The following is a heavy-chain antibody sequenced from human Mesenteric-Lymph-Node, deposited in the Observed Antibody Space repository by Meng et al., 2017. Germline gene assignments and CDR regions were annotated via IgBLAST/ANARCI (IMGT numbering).Heavy chain of an antibody. CDR1: GGSVSSGGYY. J-gene: IGHJ4*02. CDR3: ARVSSGWDYFDY. CDR2: IYYSGST. Sequence: PESGPGLVKPSQTRSLTCIVSGGSVSSGGYYWTWIRQHPGKGLEWFGHIYYSGSTFYNPSLKRRVIISIDTSKNQFSLNLRSVTAADTAVYYCARVSSGWDYFDYWGQGTLVTVSS. V-gene: IGHV4-31*03. D-gene: IGHD6-19*01.